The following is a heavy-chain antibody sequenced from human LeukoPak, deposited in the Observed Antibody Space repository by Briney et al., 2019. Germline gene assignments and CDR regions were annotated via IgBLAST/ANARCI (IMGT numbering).Heavy chain of an antibody. J-gene: IGHJ3*02. CDR2: IKQDGSEK. CDR1: GFTFSSYW. D-gene: IGHD1-1*01. CDR3: ARAHNWNDVLDAFDI. V-gene: IGHV3-7*03. Sequence: PGGSLRLSCAASGFTFSSYWMSWVRQAPGKGREWVANIKQDGSEKYYVDSVKGRFTISRDNAKNSLYLQMNSLRAEDTAVYYCARAHNWNDVLDAFDIWGQGTMVTVSS.